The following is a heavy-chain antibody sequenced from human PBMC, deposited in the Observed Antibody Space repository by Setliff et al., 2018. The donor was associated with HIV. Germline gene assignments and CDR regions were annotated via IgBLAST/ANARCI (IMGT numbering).Heavy chain of an antibody. J-gene: IGHJ4*02. V-gene: IGHV4-38-2*01. CDR1: RYSISSDYY. D-gene: IGHD5-18*01. Sequence: KPSETLSLTCAVSRYSISSDYYWGWIRQPPEKGLEWVGSIFHSGSTYYTPSLKSRITISLDTSKNQFSLRMRSVTAADTAVYYCARVFVDTAVLRVLEYYFDSWGRGTLVTVSS. CDR2: IFHSGST. CDR3: ARVFVDTAVLRVLEYYFDS.